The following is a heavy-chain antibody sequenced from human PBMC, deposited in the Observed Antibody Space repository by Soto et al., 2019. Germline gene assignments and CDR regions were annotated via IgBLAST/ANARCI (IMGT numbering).Heavy chain of an antibody. CDR3: ARTPDAVAGPSWFDP. CDR1: GFSLSNARMG. CDR2: IFSNDEK. Sequence: SGPTMVNPTETLTLTCTVSGFSLSNARMGVSWIRQPPGKALEWLAHIFSNDEKSYSTSLKSRLTISKDTSKSQVVLTMTNMDPVDTATYYCARTPDAVAGPSWFDPWGQGTLVTVSS. V-gene: IGHV2-26*01. J-gene: IGHJ5*02. D-gene: IGHD6-19*01.